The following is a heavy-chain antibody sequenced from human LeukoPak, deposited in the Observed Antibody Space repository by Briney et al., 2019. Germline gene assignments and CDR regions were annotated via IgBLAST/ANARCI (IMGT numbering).Heavy chain of an antibody. CDR1: GYTFTSYG. CDR2: ISPDNGNT. V-gene: IGHV1-18*01. Sequence: ASVKVSCKTSGYTFTSYGISWVRQAPGQGLEWMGWISPDNGNTNYAPKLQGRVTMTTDTSTSTAYMELRSLRSDDTAVYYCARPRDYYDSSWDYWGQGTLVTVSS. J-gene: IGHJ4*02. CDR3: ARPRDYYDSSWDY. D-gene: IGHD3-22*01.